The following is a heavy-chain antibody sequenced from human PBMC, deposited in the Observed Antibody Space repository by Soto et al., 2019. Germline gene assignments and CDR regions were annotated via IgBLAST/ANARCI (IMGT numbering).Heavy chain of an antibody. J-gene: IGHJ4*02. CDR1: GYIFTSYA. V-gene: IGHV1-3*01. CDR2: INAGNGDT. D-gene: IGHD4-4*01. Sequence: EASVKVSCKTSGYIFTSYAMHWVRQAPGQRLEWMGWINAGNGDTKYPQKFQGRVTITRDTSANTAFMELSSLRSEDTAIYYCARELQGLYYFDFWGQGTLVTVSS. CDR3: ARELQGLYYFDF.